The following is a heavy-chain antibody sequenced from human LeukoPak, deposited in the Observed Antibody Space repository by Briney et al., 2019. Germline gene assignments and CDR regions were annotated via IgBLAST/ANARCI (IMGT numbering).Heavy chain of an antibody. CDR2: INSDGINT. Sequence: PGGSLRLSCAASGFTFSNYWMHWVRQAPGKGLVWVSRINSDGINTSYADSVKGRFTISRDNAKNSLYLQMNSLRTEDTAVYYCARVMNDYGDYVFDYWGQGTLVTVSS. CDR3: ARVMNDYGDYVFDY. J-gene: IGHJ4*02. CDR1: GFTFSNYW. D-gene: IGHD4-17*01. V-gene: IGHV3-74*01.